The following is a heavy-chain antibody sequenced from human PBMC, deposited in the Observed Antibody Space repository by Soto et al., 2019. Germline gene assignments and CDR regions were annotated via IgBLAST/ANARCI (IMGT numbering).Heavy chain of an antibody. CDR1: GYTLTELS. V-gene: IGHV1-24*01. CDR2: FDPEDGET. J-gene: IGHJ4*02. CDR3: ATVTGPPYYDILTGYSY. Sequence: ASVKVSCKVSGYTLTELSMHWVRQAPGKGLEWMGGFDPEDGETIYAQKFQGRVTMTEDTSTDTAYMELSSLRSEDTAVYYCATVTGPPYYDILTGYSYWGQGTLVTVPS. D-gene: IGHD3-9*01.